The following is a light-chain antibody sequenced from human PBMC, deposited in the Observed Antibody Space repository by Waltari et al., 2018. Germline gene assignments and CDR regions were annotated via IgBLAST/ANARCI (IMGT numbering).Light chain of an antibody. CDR3: QSYDSLSGSKV. V-gene: IGLV1-40*01. CDR1: SSNIGAGYD. CDR2: GKN. Sequence: QSILTQPASVSGAPGQRVTISCTGSSSNIGAGYDLQWYQQLPGTAPKLLIYGKNNRPSGVPDRFSGSKSGTSASLAITGLQVEDEADYYCQSYDSLSGSKVFGTGTKVTVL. J-gene: IGLJ1*01.